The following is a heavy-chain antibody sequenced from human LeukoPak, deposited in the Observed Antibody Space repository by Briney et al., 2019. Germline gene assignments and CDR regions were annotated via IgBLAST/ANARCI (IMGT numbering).Heavy chain of an antibody. V-gene: IGHV3-23*01. Sequence: GGSLRLSCAASGFTFNSYSMTWVRQAPGKGLEWVSVISGGSGGSTYYADSVKGRFTISRDNSKNTLYLQMNSLRAEDTAVYYCARGYCSSTSCQRAPYYYYMDVWGKGTTVTVSS. CDR1: GFTFNSYS. J-gene: IGHJ6*03. D-gene: IGHD2-2*01. CDR3: ARGYCSSTSCQRAPYYYYMDV. CDR2: ISGGSGGST.